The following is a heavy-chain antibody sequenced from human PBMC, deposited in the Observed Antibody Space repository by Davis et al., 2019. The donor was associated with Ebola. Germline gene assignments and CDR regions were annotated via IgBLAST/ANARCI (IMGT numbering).Heavy chain of an antibody. CDR1: GFTFSSYD. V-gene: IGHV3-13*01. J-gene: IGHJ6*02. CDR2: IGTAGDT. CDR3: AGNLSYYYYYYGMDV. Sequence: PGGSLRLSCAASGFTFSSYDMHWVRQATGKGLEWVSAIGTAGDTYYPGSVKGRFTISRENAKNSLYLQMNSLRAEDTLPISVAGNLSYYYYYYGMDVWGQGTTVTVSS. D-gene: IGHD6-19*01.